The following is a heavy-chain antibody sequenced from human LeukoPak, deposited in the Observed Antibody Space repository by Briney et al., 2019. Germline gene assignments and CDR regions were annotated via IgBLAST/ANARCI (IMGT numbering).Heavy chain of an antibody. V-gene: IGHV3-74*01. Sequence: GGSLRLSCAASGFTFSSYGMHWVRQAPGKGLVWVSRINTDGSSTTYADSVKGRFTISRDNAKNTLYLQMNSLRAEDTAVYYCAREYSSSSGRVFDYWGQGTLVTVSS. D-gene: IGHD6-6*01. CDR3: AREYSSSSGRVFDY. CDR1: GFTFSSYG. J-gene: IGHJ4*02. CDR2: INTDGSST.